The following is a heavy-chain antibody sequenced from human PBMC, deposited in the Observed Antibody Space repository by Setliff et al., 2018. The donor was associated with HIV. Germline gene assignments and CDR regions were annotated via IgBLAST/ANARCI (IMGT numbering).Heavy chain of an antibody. CDR1: GFAFNNAW. J-gene: IGHJ5*02. CDR3: ARGYCDTSGCLRGGDVS. D-gene: IGHD3-22*01. Sequence: LRLSCAASGFAFNNAWMSWVRQAPGKGLEWVARIKSKTDGGTTDYAAPVKGRFTISRDDSKNTLYLQMNSLRTEDTAVYYCARGYCDTSGCLRGGDVSWGQGTLVTVSS. CDR2: IKSKTDGGTT. V-gene: IGHV3-15*01.